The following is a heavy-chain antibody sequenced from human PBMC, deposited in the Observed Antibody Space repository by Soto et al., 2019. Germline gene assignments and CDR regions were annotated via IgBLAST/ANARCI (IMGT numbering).Heavy chain of an antibody. CDR1: GGTSSSYA. V-gene: IGHV1-69*13. Sequence: SVKVSCKASGGTSSSYAISWVRQAPGQGLEWMGGIIPIFGTANYAQKFQGRVTITADESTSTAYMELSSLRSEDTAVYYCASGLDAAAGPHYYVMDVWGQGTTVTVSS. CDR2: IIPIFGTA. J-gene: IGHJ6*02. CDR3: ASGLDAAAGPHYYVMDV. D-gene: IGHD6-13*01.